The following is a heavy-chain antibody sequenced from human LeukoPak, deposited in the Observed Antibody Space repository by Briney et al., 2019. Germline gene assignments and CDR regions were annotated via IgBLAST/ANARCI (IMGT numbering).Heavy chain of an antibody. D-gene: IGHD4-11*01. CDR2: IWYDGSNK. Sequence: PGGSLRRSCAASGFTFSSYGMHWVRQAPGKGLEWVAVIWYDGSNKYYADSVKGRFTISRDNSKNTLYLQMNSLRAEDTAVYYCARKDSNYGAFIIYWGQGTLVTVPS. V-gene: IGHV3-33*01. CDR1: GFTFSSYG. J-gene: IGHJ4*02. CDR3: ARKDSNYGAFIIY.